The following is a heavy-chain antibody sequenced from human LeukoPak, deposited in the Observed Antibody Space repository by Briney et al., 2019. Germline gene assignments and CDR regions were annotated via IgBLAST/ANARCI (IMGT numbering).Heavy chain of an antibody. V-gene: IGHV1-2*02. J-gene: IGHJ4*02. CDR3: ARVVSGGVIWAY. CDR2: INPNSGDT. Sequence: ASVTVSCKGSGYTLSDYYMHWVRQAPGQGLEWMGWINPNSGDTKYAQNLQGRVTLTSDTAINTAYMELSRLRSDDTAVYFCARVVSGGVIWAYWGQGTLVTVSS. CDR1: GYTLSDYY. D-gene: IGHD3-16*01.